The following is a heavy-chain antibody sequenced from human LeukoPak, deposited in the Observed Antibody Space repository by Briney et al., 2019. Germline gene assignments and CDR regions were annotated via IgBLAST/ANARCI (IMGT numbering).Heavy chain of an antibody. CDR3: TRLGLGGTGADY. J-gene: IGHJ4*02. CDR1: GFTFSSYS. D-gene: IGHD3/OR15-3a*01. Sequence: GGSLRLSCAASGFTFSSYSMNWVRQAPGKGLEWVSYISSSSSIIYYADSVKGRFTISRDIAKNTLFLQMNSLRAEDTAVYYCTRLGLGGTGADYWGQGTLVTVAS. V-gene: IGHV3-48*04. CDR2: ISSSSSII.